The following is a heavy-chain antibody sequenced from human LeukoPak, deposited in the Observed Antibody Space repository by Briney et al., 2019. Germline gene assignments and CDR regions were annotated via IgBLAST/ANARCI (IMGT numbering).Heavy chain of an antibody. D-gene: IGHD6-19*01. V-gene: IGHV3-21*01. Sequence: GGSLRLSCAASGFTFSSYSMNWVRQAPGKGLEWVSSISSSSSYMYSTDSMKGRFTISRYNAKNSLYLQMNSLRAEDTAVYYCARGDNSGWYFYYFDYWGQGTLVTVSS. CDR1: GFTFSSYS. CDR2: ISSSSSYM. J-gene: IGHJ4*02. CDR3: ARGDNSGWYFYYFDY.